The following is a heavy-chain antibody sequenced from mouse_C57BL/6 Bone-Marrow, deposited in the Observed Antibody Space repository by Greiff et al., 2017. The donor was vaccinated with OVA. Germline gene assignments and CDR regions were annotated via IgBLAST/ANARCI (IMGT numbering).Heavy chain of an antibody. V-gene: IGHV5-12*01. CDR2: ISNGGGST. CDR1: GFTFSDYY. CDR3: ARQNDGYYTYYAMDY. J-gene: IGHJ4*01. Sequence: DVKLVESGGGLVQPGGSLKLSCAASGFTFSDYYMYWVRQTPETRLEWVAYISNGGGSTYYPDTVKGRFTISRDNAKNTLYLQMSRLKSEDTAIYYCARQNDGYYTYYAMDYWGQGTSVTVSS. D-gene: IGHD2-3*01.